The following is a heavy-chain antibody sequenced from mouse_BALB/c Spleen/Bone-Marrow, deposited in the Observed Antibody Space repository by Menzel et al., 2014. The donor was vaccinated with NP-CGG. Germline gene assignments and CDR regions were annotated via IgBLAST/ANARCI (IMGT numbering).Heavy chain of an antibody. CDR1: GYSITSGYS. CDR2: IHYSGST. J-gene: IGHJ1*01. D-gene: IGHD1-1*01. CDR3: ASSTTVVADGYFDV. Sequence: VQLKESGPDLVKPSQSLSLTCTVTGYSITSGYSWHWIRQFPGNKLEWMGCIHYSGSTNYNPFLKSRISITRDTSKNQFFLQLNSVTTEDTATYYCASSTTVVADGYFDVWGAGTTVTVSS. V-gene: IGHV3-1*02.